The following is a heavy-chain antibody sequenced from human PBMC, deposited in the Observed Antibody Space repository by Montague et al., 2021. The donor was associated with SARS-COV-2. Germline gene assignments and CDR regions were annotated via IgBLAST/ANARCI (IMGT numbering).Heavy chain of an antibody. CDR3: ARHLYGSGSYLNWFDP. CDR1: GYSFTSYW. CDR2: IDPSDSYT. J-gene: IGHJ5*02. V-gene: IGHV5-10-1*01. D-gene: IGHD3-10*01. Sequence: QSGAEVKKPGESLRISCKGSGYSFTSYWINWVRQMPGKGLEWMGRIDPSDSYTNYSPSFQGHVTISADKSISTAYLQWSSLKASDTAMYYCARHLYGSGSYLNWFDPWGQGTLVTVSS.